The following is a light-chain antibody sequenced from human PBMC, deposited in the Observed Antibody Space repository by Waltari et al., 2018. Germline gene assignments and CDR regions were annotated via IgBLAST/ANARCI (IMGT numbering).Light chain of an antibody. Sequence: EIVLTQSPGTLSLSPGERATLSCRASQTISGSWLTWYQQKPGQAPRLVIYGASIRATAIPDRFSGSGSGTDFTLTISRLEPEDVVVYYCQQYDGSSVTFVGRTKVEIK. V-gene: IGKV3-20*01. J-gene: IGKJ4*01. CDR1: QTISGSW. CDR3: QQYDGSSVT. CDR2: GAS.